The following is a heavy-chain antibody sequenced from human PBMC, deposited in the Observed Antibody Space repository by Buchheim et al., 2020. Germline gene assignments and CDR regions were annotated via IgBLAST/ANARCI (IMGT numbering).Heavy chain of an antibody. V-gene: IGHV3-23*01. J-gene: IGHJ4*02. Sequence: EVQLLESGGGLVQPGGSLRLSCAASGITFSGYAMSWVRQAPGKGLEWVSAISASGGSTYYADSVKGRFTISRDNYKHTLYLKMNSMRAEDTAIYYCAKGFYDSSGYVFDYWGQGTL. CDR3: AKGFYDSSGYVFDY. CDR1: GITFSGYA. D-gene: IGHD3-22*01. CDR2: ISASGGST.